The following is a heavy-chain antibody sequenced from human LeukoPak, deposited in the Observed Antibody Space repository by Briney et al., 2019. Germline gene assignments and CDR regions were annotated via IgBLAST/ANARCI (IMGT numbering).Heavy chain of an antibody. Sequence: ASVKVSCKASGYTFTAYYIHWVRQAPGQGLEWMGWINPYGGGTNYAQNFQDRVTMTSDTSISTAYVEVSRLRSDDTAVYFCATARGSGSYSLDFWGQGTLVTVSS. V-gene: IGHV1-2*02. CDR3: ATARGSGSYSLDF. CDR1: GYTFTAYY. D-gene: IGHD3-10*01. J-gene: IGHJ4*02. CDR2: INPYGGGT.